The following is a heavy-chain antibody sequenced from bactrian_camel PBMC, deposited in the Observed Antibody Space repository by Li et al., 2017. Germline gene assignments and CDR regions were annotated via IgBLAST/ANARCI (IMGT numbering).Heavy chain of an antibody. J-gene: IGHJ4*01. D-gene: IGHD1*01. CDR3: AADLRCPFKKDDAI. V-gene: IGHV3S54*01. CDR1: GSIYGDAC. CDR2: IFVGEGNT. Sequence: HVQLVESGGGSVQAGGSLRLSCGASGSIYGDACVGWFRQAPGKEREPVASIFVGEGNTWYVDSVKGRFTISQDKAENMWYLQMNSLNPEDTAMYICAADLRCPFKKDDAIWGQGTQVTVS.